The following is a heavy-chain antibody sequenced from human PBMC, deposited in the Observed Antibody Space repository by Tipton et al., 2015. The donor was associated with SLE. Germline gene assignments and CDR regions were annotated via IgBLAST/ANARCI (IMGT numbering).Heavy chain of an antibody. V-gene: IGHV1-18*01. CDR2: ISAYNGNT. D-gene: IGHD1-26*01. Sequence: QSGPAVKKPGASVKVSCKASGYTFTSYGISWVRQAPGQGLEWMGWISAYNGNTNYAQKLQGRVTMTTDTSTSTAYMELRSLRSDDTAVYYFYASPGRSGSCVSAFDIWGQGTMVAVSS. J-gene: IGHJ3*02. CDR3: YASPGRSGSCVSAFDI. CDR1: GYTFTSYG.